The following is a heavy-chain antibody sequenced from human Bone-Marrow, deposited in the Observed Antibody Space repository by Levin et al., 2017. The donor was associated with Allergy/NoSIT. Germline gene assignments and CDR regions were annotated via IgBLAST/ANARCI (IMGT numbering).Heavy chain of an antibody. Sequence: GGSLRLSCAASGFTFSSYEMNWVRQAPGKGLEWVSYISSSGSTIYYADSVKGRFTISRDNAKNSLYLQMNSLRAEDTAVYYCASWSSSWYGWSYYYYGMDVWGQGTTVTVSS. CDR1: GFTFSSYE. D-gene: IGHD6-13*01. V-gene: IGHV3-48*03. CDR2: ISSSGSTI. CDR3: ASWSSSWYGWSYYYYGMDV. J-gene: IGHJ6*02.